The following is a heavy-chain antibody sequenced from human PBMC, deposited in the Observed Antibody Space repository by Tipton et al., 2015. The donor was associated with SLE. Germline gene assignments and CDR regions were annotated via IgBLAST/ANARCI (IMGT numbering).Heavy chain of an antibody. Sequence: SLRLSCAASGFTFSTYWMHWVRQAPGKGLVWVSRIHTDGSSTNYADSVKGRFTFSRDNAKNTLYLQMNSLRAEDTAVYYCARDGPGIPIDYWGQGTLVTVSS. V-gene: IGHV3-74*01. J-gene: IGHJ4*02. CDR3: ARDGPGIPIDY. CDR1: GFTFSTYW. D-gene: IGHD3-10*01. CDR2: IHTDGSST.